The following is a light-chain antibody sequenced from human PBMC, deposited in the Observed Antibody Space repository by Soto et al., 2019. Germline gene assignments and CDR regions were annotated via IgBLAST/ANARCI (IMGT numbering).Light chain of an antibody. J-gene: IGKJ1*01. CDR1: QSINNS. CDR3: QQYESFPRT. CDR2: KAS. Sequence: DIQMTQSPSTLSASVGDRVTITCRASQSINNSLAWYQQKPGKAPKLFIYKASTLESGVPSRFSGSGSGTEFTLSISSLQPDDFATYFCQQYESFPRTFGQGTKVEIK. V-gene: IGKV1-5*03.